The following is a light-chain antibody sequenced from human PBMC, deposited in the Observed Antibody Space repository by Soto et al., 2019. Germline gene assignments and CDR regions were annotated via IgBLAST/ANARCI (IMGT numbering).Light chain of an antibody. J-gene: IGKJ1*01. CDR3: QQFYRYPLT. CDR2: KAS. V-gene: IGKV1-5*03. Sequence: DIQMTQSPSTLSASVGDRVTITCRASQSVDTCLAWYQQKPGKAPHLLIYKASSLEIGVPSRFSGSGSVTEFTLTISSLQPDDFATYYCQQFYRYPLTFGQGTKVEIK. CDR1: QSVDTC.